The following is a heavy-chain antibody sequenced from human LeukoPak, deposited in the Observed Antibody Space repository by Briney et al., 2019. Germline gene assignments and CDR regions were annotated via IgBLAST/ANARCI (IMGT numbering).Heavy chain of an antibody. D-gene: IGHD2-21*02. Sequence: GGSLSLSRAASGFTFSSYAMHVVRQAPGKGLGWVAGISYEGSNTYYADSVKGRFTISRDNSKNTLYLQMNSLRAEDTAVYYCARDRTETAIDYWGQGTLVTVSS. J-gene: IGHJ4*02. CDR1: GFTFSSYA. V-gene: IGHV3-30-3*01. CDR2: ISYEGSNT. CDR3: ARDRTETAIDY.